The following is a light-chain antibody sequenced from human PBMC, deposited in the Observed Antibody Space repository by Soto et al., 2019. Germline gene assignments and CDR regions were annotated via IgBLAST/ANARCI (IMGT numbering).Light chain of an antibody. CDR2: EVT. J-gene: IGLJ1*01. CDR3: SSYTTSSTRV. CDR1: SGDVGIYNY. V-gene: IGLV2-14*01. Sequence: QSVLTQPASVSGSPGQSIAISCTGSSGDVGIYNYVSWYQQHPGKVPKLIIYEVTNRPSGVSNRFSGSKSGNTASLTISGLQAEDEADYYCSSYTTSSTRVFGTGTKVTVL.